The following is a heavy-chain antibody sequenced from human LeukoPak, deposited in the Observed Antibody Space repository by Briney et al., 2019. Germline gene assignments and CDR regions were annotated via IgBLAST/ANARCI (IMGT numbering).Heavy chain of an antibody. CDR3: ARGRIAVAGTSLWFDP. CDR2: MNPNSGNT. D-gene: IGHD6-19*01. V-gene: IGHV1-8*01. Sequence: GASVKVSCKASGYTFTSYDINWVRQATGQGLEWMGWMNPNSGNTGYAQKFQGRVTMTRNTSISTAYMELSSLRSEDTAVYYCARGRIAVAGTSLWFDPWGQGTLVTASS. J-gene: IGHJ5*02. CDR1: GYTFTSYD.